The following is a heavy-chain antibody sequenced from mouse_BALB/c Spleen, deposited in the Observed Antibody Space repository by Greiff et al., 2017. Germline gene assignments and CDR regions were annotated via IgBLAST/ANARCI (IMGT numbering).Heavy chain of an antibody. J-gene: IGHJ2*01. Sequence: EVQGVESGGGLVKPGGSLKLSCAASGFTFSDYYMYWVRQTPEKRLEWVATISDGGSYTYYPDSVKGRFTISRDNSQSILYLQMNTLRAEDSATYYCARDIYGNYALDYWGQGTTLTVSS. CDR1: GFTFSDYY. CDR2: ISDGGSYT. D-gene: IGHD2-1*01. V-gene: IGHV5-4*02. CDR3: ARDIYGNYALDY.